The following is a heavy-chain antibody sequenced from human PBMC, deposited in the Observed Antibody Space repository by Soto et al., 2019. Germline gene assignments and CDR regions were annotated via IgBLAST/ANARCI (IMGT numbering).Heavy chain of an antibody. Sequence: SETLSLTCAVYGGSFSGYYWSWIRQPPGKGLEWIGEINHSGSTNYNPSLKSRVTISVDTSKNQFSLKLSSVTAADTAVYYCARATIGYCSSTSCLSFDYWGQGTLVTVS. CDR1: GGSFSGYY. J-gene: IGHJ4*02. V-gene: IGHV4-34*01. CDR2: INHSGST. CDR3: ARATIGYCSSTSCLSFDY. D-gene: IGHD2-2*01.